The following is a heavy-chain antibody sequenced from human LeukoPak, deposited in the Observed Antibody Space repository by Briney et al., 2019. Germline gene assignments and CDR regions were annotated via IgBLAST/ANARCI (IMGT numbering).Heavy chain of an antibody. CDR3: ARDSGKGSGSYSGRGGPRGAYYYYYGMDV. D-gene: IGHD3-10*01. CDR2: INPNSGGT. CDR1: GYTFTGYY. V-gene: IGHV1-2*04. J-gene: IGHJ6*02. Sequence: ASVKVSCKASGYTFTGYYMHWVRQAPGQGLERMGWINPNSGGTNYAQKFQGWVTMTRDTSISTAYMELSRLRSDDTAVYYCARDSGKGSGSYSGRGGPRGAYYYYYGMDVWGQGTTVTVSS.